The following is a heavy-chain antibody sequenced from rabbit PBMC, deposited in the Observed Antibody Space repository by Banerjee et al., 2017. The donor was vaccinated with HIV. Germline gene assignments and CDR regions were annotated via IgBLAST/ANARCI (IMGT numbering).Heavy chain of an antibody. CDR1: GFTLSSYW. Sequence: QEQLVESGGGLVQPGGSLKLSCKASGFTLSSYWMYWVRQAPGKGLEWIGCIYAGSGSAYYASWVKSRFTISKTSSATVTLQRTSLTAADTATYFCASMWLGLYYFSLWGPGTRSPS. V-gene: IGHV1S45*01. J-gene: IGHJ4*01. D-gene: IGHD4-1*01. CDR2: IYAGSGSA. CDR3: ASMWLGLYYFSL.